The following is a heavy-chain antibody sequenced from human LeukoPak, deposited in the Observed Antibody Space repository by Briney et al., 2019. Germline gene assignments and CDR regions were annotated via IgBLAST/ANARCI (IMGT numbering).Heavy chain of an antibody. Sequence: SETLSLTCTVSGVSISSSNSYWGWIRQPPGKGLERIGSIYYSGNTYYNASLKSQVSISIDTSKNQFSLKLSSVTAADTAVYYCARDGGYDAFDIWGQGTMVTVSS. CDR2: IYYSGNT. CDR1: GVSISSSNSY. V-gene: IGHV4-39*02. CDR3: ARDGGYDAFDI. D-gene: IGHD5-12*01. J-gene: IGHJ3*02.